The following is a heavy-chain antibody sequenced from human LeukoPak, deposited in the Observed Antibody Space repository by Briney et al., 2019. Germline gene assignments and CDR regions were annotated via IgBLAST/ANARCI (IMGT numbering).Heavy chain of an antibody. CDR1: GFTFSSYA. J-gene: IGHJ6*03. D-gene: IGHD4-17*01. V-gene: IGHV3-23*01. Sequence: PGGSLRLSCAASGFTFSSYAMSWVRQAPGKGLEWVSAISGSGGSTYYADSVKGRFTISRDNSKNTLYLQMNSLRAEDTAVYYCARVPHYGDYKTYYYYMDVWGKGTTVTVSS. CDR2: ISGSGGST. CDR3: ARVPHYGDYKTYYYYMDV.